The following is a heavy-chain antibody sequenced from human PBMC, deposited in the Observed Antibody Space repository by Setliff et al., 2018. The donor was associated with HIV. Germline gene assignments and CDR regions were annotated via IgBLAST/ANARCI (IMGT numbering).Heavy chain of an antibody. CDR3: AREAGIQLWLWKDYYYYYMDV. Sequence: SETLSLTCSVSGGSIRNYYWSWIRQPPGKGLEWIGNIYYSGSTSYNPSFKSRVTISVDTSKNQFSLKLSSVTAADTAVYYCAREAGIQLWLWKDYYYYYMDVWGKGTTVTVSS. D-gene: IGHD5-18*01. CDR2: IYYSGST. CDR1: GGSIRNYY. V-gene: IGHV4-59*12. J-gene: IGHJ6*03.